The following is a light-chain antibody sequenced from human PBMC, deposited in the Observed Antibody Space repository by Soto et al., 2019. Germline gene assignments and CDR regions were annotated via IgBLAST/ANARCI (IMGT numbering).Light chain of an antibody. V-gene: IGKV1-9*01. CDR3: LQLKTYPYT. CDR2: SAS. CDR1: QDINKF. Sequence: IQLTQSPSSLSASVGDRVTITCRASQDINKFLAWFQLKPGKAPNLLIFSASPLQSAVPSRFSGGGSGTHVTLIISSLQPEDFATYYCLQLKTYPYTFGQGTKLDIK. J-gene: IGKJ2*01.